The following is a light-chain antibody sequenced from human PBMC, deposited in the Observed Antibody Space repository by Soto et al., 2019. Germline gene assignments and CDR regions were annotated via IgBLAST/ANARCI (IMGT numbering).Light chain of an antibody. V-gene: IGKV3D-15*01. CDR1: QSVSSD. Sequence: EIVLTQSPAILSVSPGERATLSCRASQSVSSDLAWYQQKPGQAPRLLIYGASTGATGVPARFSGSGSGTEFPLTITSLQSEDFVVYYCQQYNKWPFTFGGGTKVEIK. J-gene: IGKJ4*01. CDR3: QQYNKWPFT. CDR2: GAS.